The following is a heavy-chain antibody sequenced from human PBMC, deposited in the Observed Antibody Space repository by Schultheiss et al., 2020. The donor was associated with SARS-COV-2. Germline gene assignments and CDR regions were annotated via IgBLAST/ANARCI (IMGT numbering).Heavy chain of an antibody. CDR1: GGSFSGYY. V-gene: IGHV4-34*01. Sequence: SETLSLTCAVYGGSFSGYYWSWIRQPPGKGLEWIGEINHSGSTNYNPSLKSRVTISVDTSKNQFSLKLSSVTAADTAVYYCARSGDYSSSWRLNWFDPWGQGTLVTVSS. D-gene: IGHD6-13*01. CDR3: ARSGDYSSSWRLNWFDP. CDR2: INHSGST. J-gene: IGHJ5*02.